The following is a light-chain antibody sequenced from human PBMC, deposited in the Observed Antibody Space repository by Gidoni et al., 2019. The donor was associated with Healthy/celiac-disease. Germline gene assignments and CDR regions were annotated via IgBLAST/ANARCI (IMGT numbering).Light chain of an antibody. CDR2: LGS. CDR1: QSLLHSNGYNY. CDR3: MQALQTPLLT. J-gene: IGKJ4*01. V-gene: IGKV2-28*01. Sequence: DIVMTQSPLSLPATPGEPASISCRSSQSLLHSNGYNYLDWYLQKPGQSPQLLIYLGSNRASGVPDRFSGSGSGTDFTLKISRVEAEDVGVYYCMQALQTPLLTFXGXTKVEIK.